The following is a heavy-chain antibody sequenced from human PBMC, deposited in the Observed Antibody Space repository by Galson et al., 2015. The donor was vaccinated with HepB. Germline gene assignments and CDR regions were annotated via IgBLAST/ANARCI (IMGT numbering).Heavy chain of an antibody. CDR2: IIPIFGKA. V-gene: IGHV1-69*13. CDR3: ARGQAVAGTWWFDP. D-gene: IGHD6-13*01. CDR1: GGTFSSYA. J-gene: IGHJ5*02. Sequence: SVKVSCKASGGTFSSYAISWVRQAPGQGLEWMGGIIPIFGKANYAQKFQGRVTTTADESTSTAYMDLSSLRSEDTAVYYCARGQAVAGTWWFDPWGQGTLVTVSS.